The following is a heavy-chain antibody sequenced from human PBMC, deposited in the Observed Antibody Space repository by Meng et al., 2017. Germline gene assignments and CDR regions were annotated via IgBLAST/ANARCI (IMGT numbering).Heavy chain of an antibody. CDR3: ARDGRHCSGGSCYSYWYFDL. Sequence: GESLKISCAASGFTFSSYSMNWVRQAPGKGLEWVSSISSSSSYIYYAGSVKGRFTISRDNAKNSLYLQMNSLRAEDTAVYYCARDGRHCSGGSCYSYWYFDLWGRGTLVTVSS. V-gene: IGHV3-21*01. CDR2: ISSSSSYI. J-gene: IGHJ2*01. D-gene: IGHD2-15*01. CDR1: GFTFSSYS.